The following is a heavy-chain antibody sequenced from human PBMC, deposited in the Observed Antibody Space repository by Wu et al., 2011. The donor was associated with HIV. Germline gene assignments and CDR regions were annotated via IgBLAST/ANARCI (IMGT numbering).Heavy chain of an antibody. D-gene: IGHD1-14*01. Sequence: LEWMGWMNPNSGATTYAQKFQGRVTMTRDSSTNTVYMELSDLRSEDTAVYYCARARASVVKSKRTTPPYYYMDVWGRGTTVIVSS. CDR3: ARARASVVKSKRTTPPYYYMDV. J-gene: IGHJ6*03. V-gene: IGHV1-8*01. CDR2: MNPNSGAT.